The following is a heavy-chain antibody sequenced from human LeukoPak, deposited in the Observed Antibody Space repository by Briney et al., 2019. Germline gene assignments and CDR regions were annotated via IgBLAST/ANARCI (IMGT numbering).Heavy chain of an antibody. CDR1: GYTFAGYY. Sequence: ASVKVSCKASGYTFAGYYMHWVRQAPGQGLEWVGRINPYSGGTNYAQKFQGRVTMTRDTSISTAYVELSRLRSDDTAVCYCARDVLRYFDWLSPNQHDAFDIWGQGTMVTVSS. V-gene: IGHV1-2*06. CDR3: ARDVLRYFDWLSPNQHDAFDI. D-gene: IGHD3-9*01. CDR2: INPYSGGT. J-gene: IGHJ3*02.